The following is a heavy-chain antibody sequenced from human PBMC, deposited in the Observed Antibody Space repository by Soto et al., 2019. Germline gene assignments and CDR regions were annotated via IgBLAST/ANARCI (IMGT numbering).Heavy chain of an antibody. J-gene: IGHJ6*02. CDR2: IYPGNSET. CDR1: GYSFTTNW. CDR3: ARGYCSGGSCYYYYGLDV. Sequence: LKISCKGSGYSFTTNWIGWVRQMPGKGLEWMGAIYPGNSETKYSPSFQGQVTISADKSIRTAYLQWSSLKASDTAMYFCARGYCSGGSCYYYYGLDVWGQGTTVTVSS. D-gene: IGHD2-15*01. V-gene: IGHV5-51*01.